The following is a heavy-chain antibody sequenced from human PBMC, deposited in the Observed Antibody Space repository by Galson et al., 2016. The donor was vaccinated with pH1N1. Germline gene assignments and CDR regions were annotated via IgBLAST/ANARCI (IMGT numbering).Heavy chain of an antibody. D-gene: IGHD5-12*01. J-gene: IGHJ4*02. CDR1: GYTFTSFY. V-gene: IGHV1-2*06. CDR3: AKASDVSAYDLDYFDY. CDR2: INPNRGDS. Sequence: SVKVSCKASGYTFTSFYIHWVRQAPGQGLEWMGRINPNRGDSNFAQKFQGRVAMTSDTSISTAYMELSSLRSDDTAFYYCAKASDVSAYDLDYFDYWGQGTLVTVSS.